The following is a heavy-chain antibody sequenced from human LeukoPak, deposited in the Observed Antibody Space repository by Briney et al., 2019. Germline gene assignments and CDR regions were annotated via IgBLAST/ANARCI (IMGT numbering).Heavy chain of an antibody. Sequence: GRSLRLSCAASGFTFSDYYMSWVRQAPGKGLEWVSAISGSGGSTYYADSVKGRFTISRDNSKNTLYLQMNSLRAEDTAVYYCAKEGGRYGSGSYYLDYWGQGTLVTVSS. CDR2: ISGSGGST. D-gene: IGHD3-10*01. V-gene: IGHV3-23*01. CDR1: GFTFSDYY. CDR3: AKEGGRYGSGSYYLDY. J-gene: IGHJ4*02.